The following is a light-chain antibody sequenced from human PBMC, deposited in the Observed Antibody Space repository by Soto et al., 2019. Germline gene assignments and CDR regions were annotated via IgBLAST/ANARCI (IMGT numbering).Light chain of an antibody. CDR3: QQLYSYVT. CDR1: QDISNY. J-gene: IGKJ3*01. CDR2: DAS. Sequence: DIQMTQSPSSLSASVGDRVTITCRASQDISNYLAWYQHRPGKVPMLLIYDASTLQSGVPSRFSGSGSGTDFTLTISSLQPEDFATYSCQQLYSYVTFGPGTKVDIK. V-gene: IGKV1-27*01.